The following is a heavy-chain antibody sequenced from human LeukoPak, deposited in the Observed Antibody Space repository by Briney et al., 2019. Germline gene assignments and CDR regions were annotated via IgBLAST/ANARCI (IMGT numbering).Heavy chain of an antibody. CDR1: GFTFSSYG. CDR2: IRYDGSNK. CDR3: AKEYYGSGSYSYYYYYMDV. V-gene: IGHV3-30*02. D-gene: IGHD3-10*01. Sequence: PGGSLRLSRAASGFTFSSYGTHWVRQAPGKGLDWVAFIRYDGSNKYYADSVKGRFTISRDNSKNTLYLQMNSLRAEDTAVYYCAKEYYGSGSYSYYYYYMDVWGKGTTVTVSS. J-gene: IGHJ6*03.